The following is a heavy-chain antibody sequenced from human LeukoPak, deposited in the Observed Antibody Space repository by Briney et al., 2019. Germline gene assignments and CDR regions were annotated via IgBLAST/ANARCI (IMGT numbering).Heavy chain of an antibody. Sequence: GGSLRLSCAASGFTFSSYSMNWVRQAPGKGLEWVSSISSSSSYIYYADSVKGRFTISRDNAKNSLYLQMNGLRAEDTAVYYCARSNPPTWIQLPNWFDPWGQGTLVTVSS. CDR2: ISSSSSYI. CDR1: GFTFSSYS. CDR3: ARSNPPTWIQLPNWFDP. V-gene: IGHV3-21*01. J-gene: IGHJ5*02. D-gene: IGHD5-18*01.